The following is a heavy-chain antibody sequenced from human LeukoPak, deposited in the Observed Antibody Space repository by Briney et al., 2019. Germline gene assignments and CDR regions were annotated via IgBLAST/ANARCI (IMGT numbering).Heavy chain of an antibody. V-gene: IGHV3-7*01. CDR2: IKEDGSDR. CDR3: ARGPYSSSFRVGDY. Sequence: PGGSLRLSCAASGFTFSSYWMSWVRQAPGKGLEWVANIKEDGSDRKYVGSVKGRFTISRDNAKNSLYLQMNSLRAEDTAVYYCARGPYSSSFRVGDYWGQGTLVTVSS. CDR1: GFTFSSYW. J-gene: IGHJ4*02. D-gene: IGHD6-6*01.